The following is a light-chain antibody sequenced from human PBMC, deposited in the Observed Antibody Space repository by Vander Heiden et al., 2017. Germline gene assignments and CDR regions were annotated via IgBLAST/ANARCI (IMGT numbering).Light chain of an antibody. CDR2: DAS. CDR3: QQVNSYPRT. Sequence: ALPLTPSPSSLSASVGDRVTITCRASQGISSALAWYQQKPGKAPKLLIYDASSLESGVPSRFSGSGSGTDFTLTISSLQPEDFATYYCQQVNSYPRTFGQGTKMEIK. J-gene: IGKJ2*01. CDR1: QGISSA. V-gene: IGKV1-13*02.